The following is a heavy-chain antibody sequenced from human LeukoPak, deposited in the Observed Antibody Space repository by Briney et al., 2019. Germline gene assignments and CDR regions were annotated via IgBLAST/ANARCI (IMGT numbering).Heavy chain of an antibody. CDR1: GFSLRTSGVG. J-gene: IGHJ4*02. CDR2: IYWNDDK. V-gene: IGHV2-5*01. CDR3: AHQGGCSGGSCYSGFDY. D-gene: IGHD2-15*01. Sequence: SGPTLVQPTPPLALTCTFSGFSLRTSGVGVGSIRHPPGKALEWLALIYWNDDKRYSPSLKSRLTITKDTSKNQVVLTMTNMDPVDTATYYCAHQGGCSGGSCYSGFDYWGQGTLVTVSS.